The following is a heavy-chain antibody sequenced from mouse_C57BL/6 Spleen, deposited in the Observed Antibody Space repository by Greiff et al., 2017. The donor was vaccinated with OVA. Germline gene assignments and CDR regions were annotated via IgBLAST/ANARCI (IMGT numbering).Heavy chain of an antibody. CDR1: GYAFSSSW. D-gene: IGHD2-5*01. CDR3: AREDSNYWYFDV. J-gene: IGHJ1*03. Sequence: QVQLQQSGPELVKPGASVKISCKASGYAFSSSWMNWVQQRPGKGLEWIGRIYPGDGDTNYNGKFKGKATLTADKSSSTAYMQLSSLTSEDSAVYFCAREDSNYWYFDVWGTGTTVTVSS. V-gene: IGHV1-82*01. CDR2: IYPGDGDT.